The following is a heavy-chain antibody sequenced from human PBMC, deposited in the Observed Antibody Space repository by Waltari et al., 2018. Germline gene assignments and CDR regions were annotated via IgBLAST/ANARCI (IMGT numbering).Heavy chain of an antibody. CDR3: ARGLVVRWFDP. CDR1: GGSFSGYY. Sequence: QVQLQQWGAGLLKPSETLSLTCAVYGGSFSGYYWSWIRQPPGKGLEWIGEINHSGSTNYNPSLKSRVTISVDTSKNQFSLKLGSVTAADTAVYYCARGLVVRWFDPWGQGTLVTVSS. D-gene: IGHD2-2*01. J-gene: IGHJ5*02. CDR2: INHSGST. V-gene: IGHV4-34*01.